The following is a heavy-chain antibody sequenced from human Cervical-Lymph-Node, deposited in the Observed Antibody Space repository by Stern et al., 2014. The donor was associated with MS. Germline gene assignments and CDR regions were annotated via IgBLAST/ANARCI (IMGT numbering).Heavy chain of an antibody. Sequence: QVQLVQSGAEVKKPGSSVKVSCKASGGTFSTSGISWVRQAPGQGLEWMGGIIPILGTTNYARKFQGRLTITADTSTTTAYMALSSLRSEDTAIYYCARDLGVGATVPWGQGTVVTVSS. V-gene: IGHV1-69*06. D-gene: IGHD1-26*01. J-gene: IGHJ5*02. CDR1: GGTFSTSG. CDR3: ARDLGVGATVP. CDR2: IIPILGTT.